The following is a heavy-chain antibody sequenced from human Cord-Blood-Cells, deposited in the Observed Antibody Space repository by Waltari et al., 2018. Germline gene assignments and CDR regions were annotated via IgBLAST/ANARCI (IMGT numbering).Heavy chain of an antibody. CDR2: ISYDGSNK. J-gene: IGHJ4*02. CDR3: AREGGGEYFDY. V-gene: IGHV3-30-3*01. Sequence: ASGFTFSSYAMHWVRQAPGKGLEWVAVISYDGSNKYYADSVKGRFTISRDNSKNTLYLQMNSLRAEDTAVYYCAREGGGEYFDYWGQGTLVTVSS. CDR1: GFTFSSYA. D-gene: IGHD3-16*01.